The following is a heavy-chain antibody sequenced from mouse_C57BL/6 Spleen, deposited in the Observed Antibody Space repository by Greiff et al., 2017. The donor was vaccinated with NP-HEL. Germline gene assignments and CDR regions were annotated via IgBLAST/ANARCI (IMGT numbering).Heavy chain of an antibody. CDR1: GYAFSSYW. D-gene: IGHD1-1*01. CDR3: AREEDYYGSSRAWFAY. Sequence: VQLQQSGAELVKPGASVKISCKASGYAFSSYWMNWVKQRPGKGLEWIGQIYPGDGDTNYNGKFKGKATLTADKSSSTAYMQLSSLTSEDSAVYFCAREEDYYGSSRAWFAYWGQGTLVTVSA. J-gene: IGHJ3*01. V-gene: IGHV1-80*01. CDR2: IYPGDGDT.